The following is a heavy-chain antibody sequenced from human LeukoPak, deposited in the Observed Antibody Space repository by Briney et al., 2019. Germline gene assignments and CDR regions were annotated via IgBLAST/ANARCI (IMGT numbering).Heavy chain of an antibody. J-gene: IGHJ4*02. Sequence: PGGSLRLSCAASGFTFSSHSMNWVRQAPGKGLEWVTYISSSSSTIYYADSVKGRFTISRDNAKNSLYLQMNSLRDEDTAVYYCARDSYGSGNYYSPIDYWGQGTLVTVSS. V-gene: IGHV3-48*02. CDR1: GFTFSSHS. D-gene: IGHD3-10*01. CDR2: ISSSSSTI. CDR3: ARDSYGSGNYYSPIDY.